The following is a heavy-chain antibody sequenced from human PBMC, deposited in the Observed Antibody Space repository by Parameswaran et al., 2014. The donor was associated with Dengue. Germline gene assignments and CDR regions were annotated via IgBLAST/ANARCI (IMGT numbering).Heavy chain of an antibody. CDR3: LRSFYTYGSDDY. Sequence: WVRQAPGQGLDWMGWINTHTGATNYAQTFQGRVTLTRGTSISTAYMELRSLRSDDTAVFYCLRSFYTYGSDDYWGQGTLVTVSS. V-gene: IGHV1-2*02. J-gene: IGHJ4*02. D-gene: IGHD3-10*01. CDR2: INTHTGAT.